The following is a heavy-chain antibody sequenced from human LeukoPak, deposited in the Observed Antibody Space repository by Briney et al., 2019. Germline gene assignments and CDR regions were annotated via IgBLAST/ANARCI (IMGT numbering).Heavy chain of an antibody. V-gene: IGHV4-59*01. D-gene: IGHD1-26*01. CDR1: GFTFSKDW. CDR3: ARELIVGAQGFFDY. J-gene: IGHJ4*02. CDR2: IYYSGST. Sequence: GSLRLSCAASGFTFSKDWMSWIRQPPGKGLEWIAYIYYSGSTNYNPSLKSRVTISLDTSKNQFSLKLSSVTAADTAVYYCARELIVGAQGFFDYWGQGTLVTVSS.